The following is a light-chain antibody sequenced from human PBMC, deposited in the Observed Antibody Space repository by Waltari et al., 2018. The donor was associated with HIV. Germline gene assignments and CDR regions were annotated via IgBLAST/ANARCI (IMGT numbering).Light chain of an antibody. Sequence: QSALTQPASVSGSPGQSLTLSCTGTSSAAVGYNYVSWYQHHPGKAPKLMIYEVSNRPSGVSNRFSGSKSGNTASLTISGLQAEDEADYYCSSYTSSSTLVFGTGTKVTVL. V-gene: IGLV2-14*01. J-gene: IGLJ1*01. CDR2: EVS. CDR1: SSAAVGYNY. CDR3: SSYTSSSTLV.